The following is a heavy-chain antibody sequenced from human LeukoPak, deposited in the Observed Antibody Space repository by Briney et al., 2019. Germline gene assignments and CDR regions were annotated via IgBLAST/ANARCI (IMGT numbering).Heavy chain of an antibody. CDR3: ARLGSGLYYYYYMDV. CDR1: GGSFSGYY. Sequence: SVTLSLTCAVYGGSFSGYYWSWIRQPPGKGLEWIGEINHSGSTNYNPSLKSRVTISVDTSKNQFSLKLSSVTAADTAVYYCARLGSGLYYYYYMDVWGKGTTVTVSS. CDR2: INHSGST. V-gene: IGHV4-34*01. J-gene: IGHJ6*03.